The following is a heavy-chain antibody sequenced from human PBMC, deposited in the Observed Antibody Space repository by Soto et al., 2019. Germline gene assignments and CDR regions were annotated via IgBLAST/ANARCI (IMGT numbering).Heavy chain of an antibody. D-gene: IGHD1-7*01. CDR2: IKSKTDGGTT. J-gene: IGHJ4*02. Sequence: PGGSLRLSCAASGFTFSNAWRSWVRQAPGKGLEWVGRIKSKTDGGTTDYAAPVKGRFTISRDDSKNTLYLQMNSLKTEDTAVYYCTTITGTTFPTYYFDYWGQGTLVTVYS. V-gene: IGHV3-15*01. CDR3: TTITGTTFPTYYFDY. CDR1: GFTFSNAW.